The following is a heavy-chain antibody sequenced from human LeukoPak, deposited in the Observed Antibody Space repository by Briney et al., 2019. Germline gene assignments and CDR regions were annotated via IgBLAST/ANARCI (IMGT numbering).Heavy chain of an antibody. D-gene: IGHD5-12*01. J-gene: IGHJ4*02. V-gene: IGHV1-18*01. CDR1: GYSFSNYG. CDR2: ISGYNGNT. Sequence: GASVKVSCNASGYSFSNYGISWVRQAPGQGLEWMGWISGYNGNTNYAQKFQGRVTMTTDTSTSTAYMELRSLRSDDTAVYYCARDCGYQCLFDYWGQGTLVTVSS. CDR3: ARDCGYQCLFDY.